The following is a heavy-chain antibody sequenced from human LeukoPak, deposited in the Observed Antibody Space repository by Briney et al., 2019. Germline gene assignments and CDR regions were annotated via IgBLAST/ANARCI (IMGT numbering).Heavy chain of an antibody. CDR3: ARHIGDRYCSGGSCYSRGVRFDY. J-gene: IGHJ4*02. CDR1: GGSFSGYY. Sequence: SETLSLTCAVYGGSFSGYYWSWIRQPPGKGLEWIGEINQSGSTNYNPSLKGRVTISVDTSKNQFSLKLSSVTGADTAVYYCARHIGDRYCSGGSCYSRGVRFDYWGQGTLVTVSS. D-gene: IGHD2-15*01. V-gene: IGHV4-34*01. CDR2: INQSGST.